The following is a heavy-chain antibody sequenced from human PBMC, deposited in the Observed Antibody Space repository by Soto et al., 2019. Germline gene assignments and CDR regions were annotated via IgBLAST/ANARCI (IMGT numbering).Heavy chain of an antibody. CDR2: IYYSGST. J-gene: IGHJ4*02. CDR3: ARVSGITMTLFDY. D-gene: IGHD3-3*01. V-gene: IGHV4-31*03. Sequence: QVQLQESGPGLVKPSQTLSLTCTVSGGSISSGGYFWSWIRQHPGKGLEWIGYIYYSGSTYYNPSRMSRVXXSXHTPKNQFSLRLSSVTAADTAVYFCARVSGITMTLFDYWGQGIRVTVSS. CDR1: GGSISSGGYF.